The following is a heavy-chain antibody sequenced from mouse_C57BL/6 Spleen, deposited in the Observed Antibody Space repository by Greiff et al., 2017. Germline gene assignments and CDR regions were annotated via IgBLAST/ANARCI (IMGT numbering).Heavy chain of an antibody. CDR3: ARCLYYYGRTYAMDY. D-gene: IGHD1-1*01. Sequence: QVQLQQPGAELVKPGASVKMSCKASGYTFTSYWITWVKQRPGQGLEWIGDIYPGSGSTNYNEKFKSKATLTVDTSYSTAYMQLSSLTSADSAVYYCARCLYYYGRTYAMDYWGQGTSVTVSS. V-gene: IGHV1-55*01. CDR1: GYTFTSYW. J-gene: IGHJ4*01. CDR2: IYPGSGST.